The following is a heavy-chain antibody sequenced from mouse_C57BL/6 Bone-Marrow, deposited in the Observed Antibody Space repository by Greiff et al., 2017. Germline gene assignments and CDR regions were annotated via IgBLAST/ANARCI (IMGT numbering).Heavy chain of an antibody. J-gene: IGHJ4*01. CDR1: GYTFTSYG. CDR2: IYPRSGNT. V-gene: IGHV1-81*01. CDR3: ARGAYSCVDAMDY. D-gene: IGHD2-12*01. Sequence: QVQLKQSGAELARPGASVKLSCKASGYTFTSYGISWVKQRTGQGLEWIGEIYPRSGNTYYNEKFKGKATLTADKSSSTAYMELRSLTSEDSAVYFCARGAYSCVDAMDYGGQGTSVTVSA.